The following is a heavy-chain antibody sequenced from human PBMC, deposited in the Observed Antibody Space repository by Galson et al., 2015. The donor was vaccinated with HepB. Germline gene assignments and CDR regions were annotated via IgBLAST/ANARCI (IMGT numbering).Heavy chain of an antibody. D-gene: IGHD2-15*01. CDR2: VTSSGGKT. CDR1: GFTFTRYA. CDR3: AKDGIMVANNPYHFHY. Sequence: SLRLSCAASGFTFTRYAMTWVRQAPGKGLEWVASVTSSGGKTYYTDSVKGRFTISRDNSKNILFLQLNSLRAEDTAVYYRAKDGIMVANNPYHFHYWGQGTLVTVSS. V-gene: IGHV3-23*01. J-gene: IGHJ4*02.